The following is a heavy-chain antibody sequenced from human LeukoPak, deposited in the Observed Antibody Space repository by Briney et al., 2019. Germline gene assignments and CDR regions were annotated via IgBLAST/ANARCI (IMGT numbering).Heavy chain of an antibody. Sequence: PLRLSCTGSGFIIGDYAMNWVRQAPGKGLEWVGVIKSKAYGGTTEYAASVKGRFTISRDDSKSIAYLRTNCLKTESTAVYYSTIDLAAAARYYYYYYYMDVWGKGTTVTISS. CDR3: TIDLAAAARYYYYYYYMDV. J-gene: IGHJ6*03. CDR2: IKSKAYGGTT. CDR1: GFIIGDYA. D-gene: IGHD6-13*01. V-gene: IGHV3-49*04.